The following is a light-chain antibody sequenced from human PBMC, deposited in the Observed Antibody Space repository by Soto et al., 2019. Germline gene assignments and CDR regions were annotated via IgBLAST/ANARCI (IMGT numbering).Light chain of an antibody. V-gene: IGKV2-30*01. CDR2: KVS. J-gene: IGKJ1*01. CDR3: MQGTHWLWT. Sequence: DVVMTQSPLSLPVTLGQPASISCRSSQSLVYSDGNTYLSWFQQRPGQSPRRLIYKVSNRDSGVPYRLTGSGSGTDFTLKISRVEAEDVGVYYCMQGTHWLWTFGQGTKVEIK. CDR1: QSLVYSDGNTY.